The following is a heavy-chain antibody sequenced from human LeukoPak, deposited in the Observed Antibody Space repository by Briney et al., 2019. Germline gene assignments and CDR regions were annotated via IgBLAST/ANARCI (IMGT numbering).Heavy chain of an antibody. V-gene: IGHV3-33*01. CDR2: IWYDGSNK. J-gene: IGHJ6*02. CDR3: ARDRWMATTLNYYYYYGMDV. Sequence: GGSLRLSCAASGFTFSRYGMHWVRQAPGKGLEWVAVIWYDGSNKYYADSVKGRFTISRDNSKNTLYLQMNSLRAEDTAVYYCARDRWMATTLNYYYYYGMDVWGQGTTVTVSS. D-gene: IGHD5-24*01. CDR1: GFTFSRYG.